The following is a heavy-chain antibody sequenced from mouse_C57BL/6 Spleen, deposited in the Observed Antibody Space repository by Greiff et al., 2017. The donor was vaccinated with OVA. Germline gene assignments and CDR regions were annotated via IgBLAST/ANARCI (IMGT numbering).Heavy chain of an antibody. CDR2: ISDGGSYT. CDR1: GFTFSSYA. J-gene: IGHJ4*01. CDR3: ARDQDYSNPYYDGMDY. D-gene: IGHD2-5*01. Sequence: EVMLVESGGGLVKPGGSLKLSCAASGFTFSSYAMSWVRQTPEQRLEWVATISDGGSYTYYPDNVKGRFTISRDNAKNNLYLQMSHLKSEDTAMYYCARDQDYSNPYYDGMDYWGQGTSVTVSS. V-gene: IGHV5-4*01.